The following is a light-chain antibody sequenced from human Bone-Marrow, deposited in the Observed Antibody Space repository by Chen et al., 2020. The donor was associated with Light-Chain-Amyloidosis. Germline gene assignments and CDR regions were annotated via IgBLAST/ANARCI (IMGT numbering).Light chain of an antibody. J-gene: IGKJ2*01. Sequence: DIVMTQSPLSLPVTPGEPASISCRSSQSLLHSNGDNYLAWYLQKPWQSLLLLIYLGANRASGVPDRFSGSGSGTDFTLKISRVEAEDVGVYYCMQALQTPYTFGQGTKLEIK. CDR2: LGA. CDR3: MQALQTPYT. V-gene: IGKV2-28*01. CDR1: QSLLHSNGDNY.